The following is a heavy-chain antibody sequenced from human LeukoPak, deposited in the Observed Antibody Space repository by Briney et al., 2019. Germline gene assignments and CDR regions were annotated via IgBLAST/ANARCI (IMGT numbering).Heavy chain of an antibody. D-gene: IGHD3-22*01. Sequence: GGSLRLSCAASGFAFNSYNMIWVRQAPGKGLEWVSYIGTSSSSIKYADSVKGRFTLSRDNAKRSLYLQMNSLRPEDTAIYYCXXXXXXXXXYDASGFSLGYWGQGTLVTVSS. CDR3: XXXXXXXXXYDASGFSLGY. V-gene: IGHV3-48*01. CDR2: IGTSSSSI. J-gene: IGHJ4*02. CDR1: GFAFNSYN.